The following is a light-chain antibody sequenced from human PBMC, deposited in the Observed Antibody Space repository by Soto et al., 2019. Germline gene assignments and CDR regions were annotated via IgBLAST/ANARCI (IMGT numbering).Light chain of an antibody. CDR2: DVS. V-gene: IGLV2-11*01. J-gene: IGLJ2*01. CDR1: SNDVGGYTF. CDR3: SSYAGSYTLV. Sequence: QSALTQPRSVSGSPGQSVTISCTGTSNDVGGYTFVSWYQQHPGKVPKLFIYDVSRRPSGVPDRFSGSKSGNTASLTISGLQAEEEADYYCSSYAGSYTLVFGGGTKVTVL.